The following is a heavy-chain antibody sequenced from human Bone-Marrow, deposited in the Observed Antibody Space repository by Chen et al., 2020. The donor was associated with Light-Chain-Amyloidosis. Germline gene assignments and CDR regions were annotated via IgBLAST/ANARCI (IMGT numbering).Heavy chain of an antibody. J-gene: IGHJ4*02. D-gene: IGHD3-16*01. CDR3: AREGGGVEGRPFDY. CDR1: GFRFRSYA. V-gene: IGHV3-30-3*01. CDR2: ISDDGTKK. Sequence: QVQLVASGGGAVQPGRSLRLSCAASGFRFRSYAMHWVRQTPDKGLEWLAVISDDGTKKFYRDSVQGRFTISRDNSKTTLYMAMDTLTVEDTAIYYCAREGGGVEGRPFDYWGQGALVTVSS.